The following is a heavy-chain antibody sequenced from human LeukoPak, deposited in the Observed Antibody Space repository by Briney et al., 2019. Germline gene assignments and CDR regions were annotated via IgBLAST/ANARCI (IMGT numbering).Heavy chain of an antibody. CDR1: GGSISSYY. D-gene: IGHD3-22*01. CDR3: ARGPRYYYDSSGYTDY. CDR2: IYTSGST. J-gene: IGHJ4*02. V-gene: IGHV4-4*07. Sequence: SETLSLTCTVSGGSISSYYWSWIRQPAGKGLEWIGRIYTSGSTNYNPSLKSRVTISVDTSKNQFSLKLSSVTAADTAVYYCARGPRYYYDSSGYTDYWGQGTLVTVSS.